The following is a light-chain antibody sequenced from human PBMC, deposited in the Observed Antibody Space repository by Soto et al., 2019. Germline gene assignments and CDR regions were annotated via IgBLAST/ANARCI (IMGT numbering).Light chain of an antibody. V-gene: IGLV2-14*01. CDR3: SSYTNSSTPVV. Sequence: QSVLTQPASVSGSPGQSITISCTGTSSDVGGYNYVSWYQQHPGKAPKLMIYEVSNRPSGVSNRFSGSKSGNTASLTISGLQAEDEADYYCSSYTNSSTPVVFGGGTQLTVL. J-gene: IGLJ2*01. CDR1: SSDVGGYNY. CDR2: EVS.